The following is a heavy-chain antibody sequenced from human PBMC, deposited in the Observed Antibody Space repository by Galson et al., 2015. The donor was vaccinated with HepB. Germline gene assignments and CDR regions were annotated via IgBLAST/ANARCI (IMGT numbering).Heavy chain of an antibody. V-gene: IGHV1-69*04. Sequence: SVKVSCKASGGTFSSYAISWVRQAPGQGLEWMGRIIPILGIANYAQKFQGRVTITADKSTSTAYMELSSLRSEDTAVYYCARAGFRGYSGYVDYWGQGTLVTVSS. CDR2: IIPILGIA. CDR3: ARAGFRGYSGYVDY. CDR1: GGTFSSYA. J-gene: IGHJ4*02. D-gene: IGHD5-12*01.